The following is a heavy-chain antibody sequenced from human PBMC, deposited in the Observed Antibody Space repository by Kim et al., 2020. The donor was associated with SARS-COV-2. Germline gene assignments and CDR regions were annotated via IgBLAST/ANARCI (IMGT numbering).Heavy chain of an antibody. D-gene: IGHD6-13*01. CDR2: GDTT. Sequence: GDTTTYGDTVKGRFTVSRDNSKNTLYLQMSSLRAEDTAIYYCANPRQPDYWGQGTLVTVSS. CDR3: ANPRQPDY. V-gene: IGHV3-23*01. J-gene: IGHJ4*02.